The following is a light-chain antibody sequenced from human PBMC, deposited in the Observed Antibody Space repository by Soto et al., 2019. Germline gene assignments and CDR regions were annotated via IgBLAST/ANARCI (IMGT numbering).Light chain of an antibody. CDR3: QQSYTRWT. Sequence: DIQMTQSPSSLSASVGDRVTISCRASQNIGNCLNWYQQKPGKAPKVLISAASTLQSGVPSRFSGSGSETDFTLTISSLQPEDFATYYCQQSYTRWTFGQRTKLEIK. V-gene: IGKV1-39*01. J-gene: IGKJ2*02. CDR1: QNIGNC. CDR2: AAS.